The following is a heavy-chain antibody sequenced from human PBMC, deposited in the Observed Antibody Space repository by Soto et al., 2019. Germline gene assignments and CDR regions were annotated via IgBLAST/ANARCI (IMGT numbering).Heavy chain of an antibody. CDR1: GYSFTSYW. J-gene: IGHJ6*02. Sequence: PGESLKISCKGSGYSFTSYWISWVRQMPGKGLEWMGRIDPSDSYTNYSPSFQGHVTISADKSISTAYLQWSSLKASDTAMYYCARLAGVGATTYYYYGMDVWGQGTTVTVSS. CDR2: IDPSDSYT. D-gene: IGHD1-26*01. CDR3: ARLAGVGATTYYYYGMDV. V-gene: IGHV5-10-1*01.